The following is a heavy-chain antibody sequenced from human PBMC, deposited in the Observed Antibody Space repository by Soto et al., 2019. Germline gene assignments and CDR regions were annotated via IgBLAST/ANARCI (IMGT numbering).Heavy chain of an antibody. Sequence: SETLSLTCTVSGGSISSYYWSWIRQPPGKGLEWIGYIYYSGSTNYNPSLKGRVTISVDTSKNQFSLKLSSVTAADTAVYYCAGTSWFGELPYSYYGMDVWGQATTVTVSS. D-gene: IGHD3-10*01. CDR1: GGSISSYY. CDR2: IYYSGST. CDR3: AGTSWFGELPYSYYGMDV. J-gene: IGHJ6*02. V-gene: IGHV4-59*01.